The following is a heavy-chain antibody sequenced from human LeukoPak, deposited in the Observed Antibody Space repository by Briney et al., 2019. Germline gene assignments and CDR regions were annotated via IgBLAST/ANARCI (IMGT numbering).Heavy chain of an antibody. CDR1: GFTFGDYA. D-gene: IGHD6-19*01. V-gene: IGHV3-49*04. CDR2: IRSKTYGGTT. J-gene: IGHJ4*02. CDR3: TTTPGYSSGWYWY. Sequence: GRSLRLSCTVSGFTFGDYAMGWVRQVPGKGLEYIGFIRSKTYGGTTEYAASVKGRFTISRDDSKNTLYLQMNSLKTEDTAVYYCTTTPGYSSGWYWYWGQGTLVTVFS.